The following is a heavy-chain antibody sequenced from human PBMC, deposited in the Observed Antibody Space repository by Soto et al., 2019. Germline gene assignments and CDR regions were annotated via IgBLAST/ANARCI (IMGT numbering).Heavy chain of an antibody. D-gene: IGHD3-22*01. V-gene: IGHV4-31*03. CDR1: GGSISSGGYF. CDR2: MSYSGPN. J-gene: IGHJ5*02. Sequence: PSETLSLTCTVSGGSISSGGYFWSWIRQHPGKGLEWIGYMSYSGPNHYNPSLKSRATISVDTPENHFFLKLSSVTAADTAVYFCASGPDSYDLRGYFDPWGQGTLVTVSS. CDR3: ASGPDSYDLRGYFDP.